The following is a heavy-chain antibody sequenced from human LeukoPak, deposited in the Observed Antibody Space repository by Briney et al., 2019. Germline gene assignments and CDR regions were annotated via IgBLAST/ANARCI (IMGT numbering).Heavy chain of an antibody. CDR1: RYTFIGYY. Sequence: ASVTVSYTASRYTFIGYYMHWVRQAPGQGREWMGWISPNRGDTNYAQKFQGRVTMTRDTSISTAYMELSSLTSDDTAVYYCARWNGDFDDYWGQGTLVTVSS. CDR3: ARWNGDFDDY. CDR2: ISPNRGDT. J-gene: IGHJ4*02. D-gene: IGHD4-17*01. V-gene: IGHV1-2*02.